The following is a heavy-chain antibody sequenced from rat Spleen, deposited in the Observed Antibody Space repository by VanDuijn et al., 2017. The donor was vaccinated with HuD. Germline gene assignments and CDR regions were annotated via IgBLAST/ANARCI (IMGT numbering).Heavy chain of an antibody. CDR1: GFTLSDYV. V-gene: IGHV5-19*01. CDR3: ATGITIK. J-gene: IGHJ2*01. D-gene: IGHD1-2*01. Sequence: EVQLVESGGGLVQPGRSLKLSCVASGFTLSDYVMHWIRQAPTKGLEWVTSISPSGATTNYRDSVKGRFTISRDNARGTLYLQMDSLRSEDTATYYCATGITIKWGQGVMVTVSS. CDR2: ISPSGATT.